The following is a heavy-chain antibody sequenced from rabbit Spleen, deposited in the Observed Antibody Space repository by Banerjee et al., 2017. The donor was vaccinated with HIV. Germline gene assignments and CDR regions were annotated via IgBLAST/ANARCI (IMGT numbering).Heavy chain of an antibody. V-gene: IGHV1S45*01. D-gene: IGHD6-1*01. CDR3: ARDQGYSFTFATGDFDL. CDR2: INMVTGKS. CDR1: GVSFSDKDV. J-gene: IGHJ4*01. Sequence: EQLKESGGGLVKPEGSLTLTCKASGVSFSDKDVMCWVRQAPGKGLEWIACINMVTGKSVYASWAKGRFSMSRTSSTTVTLQMTSLTAADTAIYFCARDQGYSFTFATGDFDLWGPGTLVTVS.